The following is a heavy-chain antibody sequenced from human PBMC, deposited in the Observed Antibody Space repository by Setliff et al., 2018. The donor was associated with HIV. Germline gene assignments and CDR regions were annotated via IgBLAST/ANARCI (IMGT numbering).Heavy chain of an antibody. CDR1: GDKFGSFD. CDR2: VYASTGHT. D-gene: IGHD2-15*01. CDR3: ARGIDILVKMGIYYHYMDV. Sequence: ASVKVSCKTSGDKFGSFDINWVRQASGQGLEWVGWVYASTGHTAYARKFEGRVTMTWDPSTGIGYMELNSPGADDTAVYYCARGIDILVKMGIYYHYMDVWGKGTTVTVSS. J-gene: IGHJ6*03. V-gene: IGHV1-8*01.